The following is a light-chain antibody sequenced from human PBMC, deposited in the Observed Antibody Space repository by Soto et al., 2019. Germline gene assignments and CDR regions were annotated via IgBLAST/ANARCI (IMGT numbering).Light chain of an antibody. CDR2: DAS. J-gene: IGKJ3*01. CDR3: QQRSNWPLT. V-gene: IGKV3-11*01. CDR1: QSIRTY. Sequence: EIVLTQSPATLPLSPGERATLSCRASQSIRTYLAWYQQKPGQSPRLLIYDASNRATDVPARFSGSGSGTDFTLSISSLEPEDFAVYFCQQRSNWPLTFGRGTKVDIK.